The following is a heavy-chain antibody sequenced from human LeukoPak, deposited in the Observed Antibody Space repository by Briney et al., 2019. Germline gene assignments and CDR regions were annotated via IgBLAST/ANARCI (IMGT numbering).Heavy chain of an antibody. CDR1: GGSISSYS. Sequence: SETLSLICTVSGGSISSYSWGWIRQPPGKGLEWIGSVYYSGSTSYNPPLKSQVTISVDTSKNQFSLKLNSVTAADTAVYYCARPLTGYSYFDYWGQGTLVTVSS. V-gene: IGHV4-39*01. CDR3: ARPLTGYSYFDY. CDR2: VYYSGST. D-gene: IGHD3-9*01. J-gene: IGHJ4*02.